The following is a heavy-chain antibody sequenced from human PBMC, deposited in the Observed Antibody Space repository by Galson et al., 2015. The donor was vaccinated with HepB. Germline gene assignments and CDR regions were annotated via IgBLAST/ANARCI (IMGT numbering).Heavy chain of an antibody. V-gene: IGHV3-23*01. CDR3: ASWTNPEIDYYYGMDV. CDR1: GFTFSSYA. CDR2: ISGSGGST. J-gene: IGHJ6*02. Sequence: SLRLSCAASGFTFSSYAMSWVRQAPGKGLEWVSAISGSGGSTYYADSVKGGFTISRDNSKNTLYLQMNSLRAEDTAVYYCASWTNPEIDYYYGMDVWGQGTTVTVSS. D-gene: IGHD2-8*01.